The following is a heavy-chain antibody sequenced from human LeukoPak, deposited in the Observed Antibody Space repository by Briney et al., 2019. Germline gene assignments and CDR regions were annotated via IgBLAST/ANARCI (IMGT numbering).Heavy chain of an antibody. J-gene: IGHJ5*02. CDR1: GFTFSDYY. V-gene: IGHV3-11*06. CDR3: ARDLSGWYSWFDP. CDR2: ISSSSSYI. D-gene: IGHD6-19*01. Sequence: PGGSLRLSCAASGFTFSDYYMSWIRQAPGKGLEWVSSISSSSSYIYYADSVKGRFTISRDNAKNSLYLQMNSLRAEDTAVYYCARDLSGWYSWFDPWGQGTLVTVSS.